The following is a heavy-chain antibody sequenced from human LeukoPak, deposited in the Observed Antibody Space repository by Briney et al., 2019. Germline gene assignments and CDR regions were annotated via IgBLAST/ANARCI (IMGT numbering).Heavy chain of an antibody. D-gene: IGHD2-2*01. CDR1: GFTFSSYA. CDR2: ISGSSGGTT. J-gene: IGHJ4*02. CDR3: ARGLGYCTSTTCLLPFDY. V-gene: IGHV3-23*01. Sequence: PGGSLRLSCAASGFTFSSYAMNWVRRTPGKGLESVSSISGSSGGTTNYADSVKGRFTVSRDNSKNTLYLQMNSLRAEDTAMYYCARGLGYCTSTTCLLPFDYWGQGTLVTVSS.